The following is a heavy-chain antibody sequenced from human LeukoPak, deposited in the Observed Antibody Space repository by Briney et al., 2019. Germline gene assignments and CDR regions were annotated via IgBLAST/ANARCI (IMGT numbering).Heavy chain of an antibody. CDR3: ARDKYQDAFDI. J-gene: IGHJ3*02. CDR1: GYTFTGYY. Sequence: ASVKVSCKASGYTFTGYYMHWVRQAPGQGLEGMGWINPNSAGTNHATKFKRRVNMTRDTSSSTAYMELSRLRSDDTAVYYCARDKYQDAFDIWGQGTMVTVSS. V-gene: IGHV1-2*02. D-gene: IGHD2-2*01. CDR2: INPNSAGT.